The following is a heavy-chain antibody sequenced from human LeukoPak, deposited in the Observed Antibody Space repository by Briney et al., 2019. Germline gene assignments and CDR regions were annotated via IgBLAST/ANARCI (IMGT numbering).Heavy chain of an antibody. CDR3: ARGGYYDFWSGYYYFDY. CDR1: GGSISSSTYY. D-gene: IGHD3-3*01. J-gene: IGHJ4*02. Sequence: SETLSLTCIVSGGSISSSTYYWSWIRQPPGKGLEWIGEINHSGSTNYNPSLKSRVTISVDTSKNQFSLKLSSVTAADTAVYYCARGGYYDFWSGYYYFDYWGQGTLVTVSS. CDR2: INHSGST. V-gene: IGHV4-39*07.